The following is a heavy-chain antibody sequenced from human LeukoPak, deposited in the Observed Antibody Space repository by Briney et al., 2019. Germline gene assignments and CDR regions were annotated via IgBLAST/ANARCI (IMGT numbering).Heavy chain of an antibody. CDR3: ARARYDSSGYSFNY. CDR2: INPNSGGT. J-gene: IGHJ4*02. CDR1: GYTFTGYY. V-gene: IGHV1-2*06. D-gene: IGHD3-22*01. Sequence: ASVKVSCKASGYTFTGYYMHWVRQAPGQGLEWMGRINPNSGGTNYAQKFQGRVTMTRDTSISTAYMELSRLRSDDTAVYYCARARYDSSGYSFNYWGQGTPVTVSS.